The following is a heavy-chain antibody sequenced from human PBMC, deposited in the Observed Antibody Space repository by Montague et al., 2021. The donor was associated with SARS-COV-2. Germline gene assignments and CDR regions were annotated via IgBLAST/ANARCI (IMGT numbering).Heavy chain of an antibody. J-gene: IGHJ4*02. CDR1: GDPLSSGGARYA. D-gene: IGHD2-15*01. V-gene: IGHV4-30-2*01. CDR3: ARAEGGTVFDH. Sequence: TLSLTCAVSGDPLSSGGARYAWSWLRQPPGKGLEWIGNISHTGSTFHNPSLRIRLTLSVDKSRNAFSLTLSSVTAADTAVYFCARAEGGTVFDHWGQGTLVTVSS. CDR2: ISHTGST.